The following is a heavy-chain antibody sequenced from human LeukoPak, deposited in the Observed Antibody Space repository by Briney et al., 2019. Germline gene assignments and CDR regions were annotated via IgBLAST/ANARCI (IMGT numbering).Heavy chain of an antibody. V-gene: IGHV4-59*01. Sequence: PSETLSLTCTVSGGSISSYYWSWIRQPPGKGLEWIGYIYYSGNTNYNPSLKSRVTISVDASKTQFSLKLNSVTAADTAVYYCARGSRELYYFDYWGQGTLVTVSS. J-gene: IGHJ4*02. CDR1: GGSISSYY. CDR2: IYYSGNT. CDR3: ARGSRELYYFDY. D-gene: IGHD1-7*01.